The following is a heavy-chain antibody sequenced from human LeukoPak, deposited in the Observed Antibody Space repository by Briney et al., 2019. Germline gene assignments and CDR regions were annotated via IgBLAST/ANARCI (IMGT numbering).Heavy chain of an antibody. J-gene: IGHJ4*01. CDR2: IYSSGTT. V-gene: IGHV4-4*09. Sequence: SETLSLTCTVSGASISSDYWSWIRQPPGRRPEWIGYIYSSGTTKYNPSLQSRVTISIDTSKNQFSLKLTSMTAADTPVYFCSRLLPSRPDFYFDYWGQGTLVTVSS. D-gene: IGHD6-6*01. CDR3: SRLLPSRPDFYFDY. CDR1: GASISSDY.